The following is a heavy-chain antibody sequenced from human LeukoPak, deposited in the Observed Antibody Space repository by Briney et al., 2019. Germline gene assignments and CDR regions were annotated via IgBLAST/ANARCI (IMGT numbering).Heavy chain of an antibody. Sequence: GASVKVSCKASGGTFSSYAISWVRQAPGQGLEWMGGIIPIFGTANYAQKFQGRVTITADKSTSTAYMELSSLRSEDTAVYYCARDGWLQSNYFDYWGQGTLVTVSS. V-gene: IGHV1-69*06. J-gene: IGHJ4*02. D-gene: IGHD5-24*01. CDR2: IIPIFGTA. CDR1: GGTFSSYA. CDR3: ARDGWLQSNYFDY.